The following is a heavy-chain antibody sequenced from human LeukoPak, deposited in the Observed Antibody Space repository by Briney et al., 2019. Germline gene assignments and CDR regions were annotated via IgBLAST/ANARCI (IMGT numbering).Heavy chain of an antibody. Sequence: RSLRLSCAASGFTFSSYGMHWVRQAPGKGLEWVAVIPYDGSNTYYADSVKGRFTISRDNSKNTLYLQMNSLRAEDTAIYCCAKNTKPTLITPDFWGQGTLVTVSS. CDR2: IPYDGSNT. J-gene: IGHJ4*02. V-gene: IGHV3-30*18. CDR1: GFTFSSYG. CDR3: AKNTKPTLITPDF. D-gene: IGHD4-11*01.